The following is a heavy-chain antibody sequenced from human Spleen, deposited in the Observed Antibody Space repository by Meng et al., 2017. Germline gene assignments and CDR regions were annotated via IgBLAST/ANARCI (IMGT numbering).Heavy chain of an antibody. D-gene: IGHD2-15*01. J-gene: IGHJ6*02. CDR2: IYSSGST. CDR3: ARDVVAARSYYYYYYGMDV. Sequence: GSLRLSCTVSGDSITSYYWSWIRQPAGKGLEWIGRIYSSGSTNYNPSVKSRVSMSVDTSKNQFSLKLSSVTAADAAVYYCARDVVAARSYYYYYYGMDVWGQGTTVTVSS. CDR1: GDSITSYY. V-gene: IGHV4-4*07.